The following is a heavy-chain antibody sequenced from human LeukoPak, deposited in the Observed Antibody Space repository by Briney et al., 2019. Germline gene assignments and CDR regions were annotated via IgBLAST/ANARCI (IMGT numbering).Heavy chain of an antibody. CDR3: AKLVRCSSTSCYPPGIDY. CDR1: GFTFSSYG. CDR2: ISYDGSNK. J-gene: IGHJ4*01. V-gene: IGHV3-30*18. Sequence: GGSLRLSCAASGFTFSSYGMHWVRQAPGKGLEWAAVISYDGSNKYYADSVKGRFTISRDNSKNTLYLQMNSLRAEDTAVYYCAKLVRCSSTSCYPPGIDYWGQGTLVTVSS. D-gene: IGHD2-2*01.